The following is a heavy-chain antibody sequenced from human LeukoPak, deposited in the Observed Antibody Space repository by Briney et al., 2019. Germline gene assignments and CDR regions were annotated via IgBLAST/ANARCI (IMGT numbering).Heavy chain of an antibody. V-gene: IGHV1-3*01. CDR3: ARGPRNWGFYY. Sequence: KPGASVKVSCTASGYTFTSYAMHWVRQAPGQRLEWMGCINAGNGNTKYSQKFQGRVTITRDTSASTAYMELSSLRSEDTAVYYCARGPRNWGFYYWGQGALVTVSS. CDR1: GYTFTSYA. D-gene: IGHD7-27*01. CDR2: INAGNGNT. J-gene: IGHJ4*02.